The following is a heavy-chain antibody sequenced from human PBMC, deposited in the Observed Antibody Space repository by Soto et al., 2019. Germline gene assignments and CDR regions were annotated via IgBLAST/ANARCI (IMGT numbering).Heavy chain of an antibody. CDR1: GGTFSTDS. CDR2: IIPMFGTA. CDR3: AREIDGYYGMDV. J-gene: IGHJ6*02. Sequence: QVQLVQSGAEVKKPGSSVKVSCKASGGTFSTDSISWVRQAPGQGLEWMGGIIPMFGTANNAQKFQGRVTITADESTSTAYMGLSSLRSGDTAVYFCAREIDGYYGMDVWGQGTTVTVAS. V-gene: IGHV1-69*12.